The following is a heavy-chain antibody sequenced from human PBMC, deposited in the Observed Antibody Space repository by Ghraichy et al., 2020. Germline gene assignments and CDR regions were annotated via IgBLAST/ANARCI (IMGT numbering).Heavy chain of an antibody. J-gene: IGHJ4*02. CDR3: AREVYPSKYFDS. Sequence: SETLSLTCTVSGASIGPTDYYWSWIRQHPVKGLEWIGSIYPSGSTNHNPSLQSRVTMSINRSQNKFSLRLTSVSAADTAVYYCAREVYPSKYFDSWGQGLLVTVSS. D-gene: IGHD5/OR15-5a*01. V-gene: IGHV4-31*03. CDR2: IYPSGST. CDR1: GASIGPTDYY.